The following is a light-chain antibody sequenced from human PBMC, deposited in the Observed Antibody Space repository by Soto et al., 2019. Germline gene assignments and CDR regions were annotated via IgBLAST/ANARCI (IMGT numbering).Light chain of an antibody. CDR1: SSDVGGYNY. CDR3: SSYASSRDVF. J-gene: IGLJ2*01. Sequence: QSALTQPASVSGSPGQSITISCTGTSSDVGGYNYVSWYQQHPGKAPKLMIYEVSNQPSGVSNRFSGSKSGNTASLTISGLQAEDEADYYCSSYASSRDVFFGGGTKLTVL. V-gene: IGLV2-14*01. CDR2: EVS.